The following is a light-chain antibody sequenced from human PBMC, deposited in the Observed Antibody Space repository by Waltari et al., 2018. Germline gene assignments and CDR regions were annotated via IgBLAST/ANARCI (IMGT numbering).Light chain of an antibody. CDR2: GAS. V-gene: IGKV3-15*01. J-gene: IGKJ1*01. CDR1: QSVSSN. Sequence: EIVMTQSPATLSVYQGERATLSCRASQSVSSNLAWYQQKPGQAPRLLIYGASTRATGIPARFSGSGSGTEFTLTISSLQSEDFAVYYCQQYNNWPGTFGQGTKVEIK. CDR3: QQYNNWPGT.